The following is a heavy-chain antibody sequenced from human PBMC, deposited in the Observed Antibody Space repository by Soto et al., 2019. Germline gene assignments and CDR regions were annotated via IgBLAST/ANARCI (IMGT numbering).Heavy chain of an antibody. J-gene: IGHJ4*02. CDR2: ISYDGSDK. V-gene: IGHV3-30*18. D-gene: IGHD5-18*01. CDR3: FKEKRGYSYGEH. CDR1: GFTFSNYG. Sequence: QVQLVESGGGVVQPGRSLRLSCAASGFTFSNYGMHWVRQAPGKGLEWVAVISYDGSDKHYLDSVKGRFTVSRDNSKNTLYLQMNSLRTEDKAVYYCFKEKRGYSYGEHWGQGTLVTVSS.